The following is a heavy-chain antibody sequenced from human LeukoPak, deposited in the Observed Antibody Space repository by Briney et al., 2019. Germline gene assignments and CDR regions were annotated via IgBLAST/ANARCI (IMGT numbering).Heavy chain of an antibody. CDR2: FDPKEGER. CDR3: AREGAAAEDVNWFDP. V-gene: IGHV1-24*01. CDR1: GDTLTELS. J-gene: IGHJ5*02. Sequence: ASVKVSCKVSGDTLTELSMHWVRQAPGKGLEWMGGFDPKEGERVYAQHFQGRFTMTEDTSSGTAYMELNSLRSEDTAVYYCAREGAAAEDVNWFDPWGQGTLVTVSS. D-gene: IGHD6-25*01.